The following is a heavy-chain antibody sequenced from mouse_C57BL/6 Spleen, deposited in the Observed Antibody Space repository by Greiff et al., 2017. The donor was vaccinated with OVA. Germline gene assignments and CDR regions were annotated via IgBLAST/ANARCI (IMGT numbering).Heavy chain of an antibody. J-gene: IGHJ3*01. CDR1: GFSLTSYA. V-gene: IGHV2-9-1*01. CDR3: ANYDYDDGGFAY. CDR2: IWTGGGT. D-gene: IGHD2-4*01. Sequence: VKLMESGPGLVAPSQSLSITCTVSGFSLTSYAISWVRQPPGKGLEWLGVIWTGGGTNYNSALKSRLSISKDNSKGQVFLKMNSLQTDDTARYYCANYDYDDGGFAYWGQGTLVTVSA.